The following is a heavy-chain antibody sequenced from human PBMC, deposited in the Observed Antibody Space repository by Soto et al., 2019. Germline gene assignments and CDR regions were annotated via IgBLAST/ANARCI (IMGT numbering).Heavy chain of an antibody. J-gene: IGHJ2*01. Sequence: QVQLQESGPGLVKPSETLSLTCTVSGGSISSYYWSWIRQPPGKGLEWVGYIYYSGSTNYNPSLKSRVTISADAYKNQISLRLTSVTAADTAVYYCAREGYSRYFDLWGRGTLVSVSS. D-gene: IGHD5-18*01. V-gene: IGHV4-59*01. CDR1: GGSISSYY. CDR3: AREGYSRYFDL. CDR2: IYYSGST.